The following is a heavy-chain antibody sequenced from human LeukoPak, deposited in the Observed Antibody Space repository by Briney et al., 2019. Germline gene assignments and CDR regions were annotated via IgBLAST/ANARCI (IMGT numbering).Heavy chain of an antibody. J-gene: IGHJ4*02. V-gene: IGHV3-23*01. CDR2: ISGSGGGT. D-gene: IGHD4/OR15-4a*01. CDR3: AKIPPIPYGAYYFDY. CDR1: GFPFSSFA. Sequence: PGGSLRLSCAASGFPFSSFAMSWVRQAPGKGLEWVSAISGSGGGTYYADSVKGRFTISRDNSKNTLYLQMNSLRAEDTAVYYCAKIPPIPYGAYYFDYWGQGTLVTVSS.